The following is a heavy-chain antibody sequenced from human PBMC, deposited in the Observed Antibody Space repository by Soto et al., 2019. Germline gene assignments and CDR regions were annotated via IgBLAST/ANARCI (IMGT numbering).Heavy chain of an antibody. V-gene: IGHV1-18*04. J-gene: IGHJ3*02. D-gene: IGHD6-19*01. Sequence: GASVKVSCKASGSTFTSYGISWVRQAPGQGLAWMGWISAYNGNTNYAQKLQGRVTMTTDTSTSTAYMALRSLRSDDTAVYYCARSVSSSGANQWLDDACDIWGQGTMGTVSS. CDR3: ARSVSSSGANQWLDDACDI. CDR2: ISAYNGNT. CDR1: GSTFTSYG.